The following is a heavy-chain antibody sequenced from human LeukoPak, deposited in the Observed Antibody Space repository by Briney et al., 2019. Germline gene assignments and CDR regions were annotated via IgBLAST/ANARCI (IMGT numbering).Heavy chain of an antibody. D-gene: IGHD3-10*01. V-gene: IGHV3-33*06. CDR3: AKDRSGISDY. CDR2: IWYDGSNK. J-gene: IGHJ4*02. CDR1: GFTFSSYG. Sequence: GRSLRLSCAASGFTFSSYGMHWVRQAPGKGLEWVAVIWYDGSNKYYADSVKGRFTISRDNPKNTLYLQMNSLRAEDTAVYYCAKDRSGISDYWGQGTLVTISS.